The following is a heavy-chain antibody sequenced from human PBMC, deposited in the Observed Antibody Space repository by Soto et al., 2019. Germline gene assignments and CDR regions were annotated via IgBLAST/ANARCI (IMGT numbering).Heavy chain of an antibody. CDR1: GGSISSSNW. CDR3: ARVGGGYNAFDI. D-gene: IGHD6-19*01. V-gene: IGHV4-4*02. J-gene: IGHJ3*02. Sequence: SETLSLTCAVSGGSISSSNWWSWVRQPPGKGLEWIGEIYNSGSTNYNPSLKSRVTISVDKSKNQFSLKLSSVTAADTAVYYCARVGGGYNAFDIWGQGTMVTVSS. CDR2: IYNSGST.